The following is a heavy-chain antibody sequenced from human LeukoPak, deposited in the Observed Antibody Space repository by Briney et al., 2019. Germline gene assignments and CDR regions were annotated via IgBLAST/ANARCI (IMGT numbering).Heavy chain of an antibody. D-gene: IGHD5-18*01. CDR2: ISGTGLST. CDR1: GITLRSYG. V-gene: IGHV3-23*01. CDR3: AREGPKDTAMVPYYYYYGMDV. J-gene: IGHJ6*02. Sequence: GGSLRLSCAASGITLRSYGMSWVRQAPGKGLEWVSFISGTGLSTYSADSVKGRFTISRDNSKNTLYLQMNSLRAEDTAVYYCAREGPKDTAMVPYYYYYGMDVWGQGTTVTVSS.